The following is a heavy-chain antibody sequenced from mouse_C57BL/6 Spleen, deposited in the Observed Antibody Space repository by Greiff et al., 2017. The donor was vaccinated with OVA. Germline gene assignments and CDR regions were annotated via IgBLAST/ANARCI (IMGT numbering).Heavy chain of an antibody. CDR3: ARGGRGKYFDY. CDR1: GYAFSSYW. Sequence: QVQLKESGAELVKPGASVKISCKASGYAFSSYWMNWVKQRPGKGLEWIGQIYPGDGDTNYNGKFKGKATLTADKSSSTAYMQLSSLTSEDSAVYFCARGGRGKYFDYWGQGTTLTVSS. CDR2: IYPGDGDT. D-gene: IGHD3-3*01. V-gene: IGHV1-80*01. J-gene: IGHJ2*01.